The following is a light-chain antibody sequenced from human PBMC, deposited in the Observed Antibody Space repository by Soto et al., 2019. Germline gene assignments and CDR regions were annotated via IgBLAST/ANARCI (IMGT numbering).Light chain of an antibody. CDR2: GAS. V-gene: IGKV3-20*01. J-gene: IGKJ2*01. CDR3: LLYFSPDRYT. CDR1: QSVTSSH. Sequence: EIVLTQTPGTLSLSPGERATLSCRASQSVTSSHLAWYQQKPGQAPRLLIYGASTRATGIPDRFGGSGSDTDFSLTIRRLDPEDFAMYYCLLYFSPDRYTFGPGTKVQIK.